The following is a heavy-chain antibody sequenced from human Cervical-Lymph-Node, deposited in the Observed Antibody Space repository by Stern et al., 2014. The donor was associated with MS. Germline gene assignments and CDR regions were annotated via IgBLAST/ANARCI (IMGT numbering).Heavy chain of an antibody. D-gene: IGHD4-17*01. CDR2: IWYDGSNK. Sequence: VQLVESGGGVVQPGRSLRLSCAASGFTFSSYGMHWVRQAPGKGLEWVAVIWYDGSNKYYADSVKGRFTISRDNSKNTLYLQMNSLRAEDTAVYYCARETTEWLFDYWGQGTLVTVSS. V-gene: IGHV3-33*01. CDR1: GFTFSSYG. J-gene: IGHJ4*02. CDR3: ARETTEWLFDY.